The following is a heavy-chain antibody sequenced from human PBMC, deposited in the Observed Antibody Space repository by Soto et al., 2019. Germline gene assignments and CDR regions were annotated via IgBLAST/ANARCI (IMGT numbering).Heavy chain of an antibody. CDR2: IFSDDEK. J-gene: IGHJ4*02. V-gene: IGHV2-26*01. D-gene: IGHD1-26*01. Sequence: QVTLKESGPVLVKPTETLTLTCTVSGFSLTNARMGVSWIRQPPGKALEWLAHIFSDDEKSYSTSLKSRLTISQDPHKRQVVLTMTNMDPVDTATYYCARKGILGRLDRYYFDHWGQGTLVTVSS. CDR1: GFSLTNARMG. CDR3: ARKGILGRLDRYYFDH.